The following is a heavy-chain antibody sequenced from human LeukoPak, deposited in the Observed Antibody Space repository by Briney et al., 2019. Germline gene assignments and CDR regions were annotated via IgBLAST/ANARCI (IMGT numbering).Heavy chain of an antibody. D-gene: IGHD2-2*02. J-gene: IGHJ5*02. Sequence: PGGSLRLSCAASGFTFSRFSMHWVRQAPGKGLEWVSGISNSGGTTYYADSVKGRFTISRDNSKNTLYLQMNSLRAEDTAVYYCAKSGCSSTSCYSILSGWLDPWGQGTLVTVSS. V-gene: IGHV3-23*01. CDR3: AKSGCSSTSCYSILSGWLDP. CDR2: ISNSGGTT. CDR1: GFTFSRFS.